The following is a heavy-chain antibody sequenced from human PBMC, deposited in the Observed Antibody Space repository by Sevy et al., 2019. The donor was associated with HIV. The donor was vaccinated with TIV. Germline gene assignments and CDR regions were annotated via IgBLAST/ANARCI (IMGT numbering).Heavy chain of an antibody. Sequence: ASVKVSCKASGYTFTGYYMHWVRQAPGQGLEWMGWINPNSGGTNYAQTFQGRVTMTRDTSISTAYMELSRLRSDDTAVYYCARGSLVVVPAAMFGYFDYWGQGTLVTVSS. CDR3: ARGSLVVVPAAMFGYFDY. D-gene: IGHD2-2*01. CDR1: GYTFTGYY. CDR2: INPNSGGT. J-gene: IGHJ4*02. V-gene: IGHV1-2*02.